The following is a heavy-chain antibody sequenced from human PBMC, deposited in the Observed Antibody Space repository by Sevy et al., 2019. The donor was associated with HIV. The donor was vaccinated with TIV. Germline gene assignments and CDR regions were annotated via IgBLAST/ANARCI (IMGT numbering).Heavy chain of an antibody. V-gene: IGHV1-46*01. CDR3: AREKSDDYGDSRAFDY. J-gene: IGHJ4*02. D-gene: IGHD4-17*01. CDR1: GYTFTSYY. CDR2: INPSGGST. Sequence: ASVKVSCKASGYTFTSYYMHWVRRAPGQGLEWMGIINPSGGSTSYAQKFQGRVTMTRDTSTSTVYMELSSLRSEDTAVYYCAREKSDDYGDSRAFDYWGQGTLVTVSS.